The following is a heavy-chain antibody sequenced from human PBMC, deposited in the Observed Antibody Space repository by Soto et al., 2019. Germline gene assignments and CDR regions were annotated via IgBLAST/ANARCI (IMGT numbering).Heavy chain of an antibody. CDR2: INHTGGT. J-gene: IGHJ5*02. V-gene: IGHV4-34*01. CDR1: GGSVNGYY. CDR3: ATRITVFGLLIPPFDP. Sequence: PSETLSLTCAVYGGSVNGYYWNWIRQPPGKGLERIGEINHTGGTHYNPSLKSRVTMSVDTSKNQFSLRLSSMTAADTAIYYCATRITVFGLLIPPFDPWGQGTQVTVSS. D-gene: IGHD3-3*01.